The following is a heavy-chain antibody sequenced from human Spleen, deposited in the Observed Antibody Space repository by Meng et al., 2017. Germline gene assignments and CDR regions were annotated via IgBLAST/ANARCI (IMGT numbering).Heavy chain of an antibody. CDR2: INTNTGYP. Sequence: ASVKVSCKASGYTFTSYALNWVRQAPGQGREWRGWINTNTGYPTYAPDFTGRVVFSLDTSASTAYLEISSLEAEDTAVYYCARDLNYYGSGSSSWGQGNLVTVSS. J-gene: IGHJ5*01. D-gene: IGHD3-10*01. V-gene: IGHV7-4-1*02. CDR1: GYTFTSYA. CDR3: ARDLNYYGSGSSS.